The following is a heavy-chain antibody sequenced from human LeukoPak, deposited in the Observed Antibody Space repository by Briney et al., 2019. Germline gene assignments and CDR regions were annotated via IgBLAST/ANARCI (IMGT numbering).Heavy chain of an antibody. J-gene: IGHJ4*02. CDR3: ARLGGSYYADFDS. CDR2: IYYSGST. V-gene: IGHV4-39*01. D-gene: IGHD1-26*01. CDR1: GGFISISSYY. Sequence: SETLSLLCTVSGGFISISSYYWAWIRQPPGKGLEWIGRIYYSGSTYYNPSLKSRVTISVDTSKNQFSLKLNSVTAADTAVYYCARLGGSYYADFDSWGQGALVTVSS.